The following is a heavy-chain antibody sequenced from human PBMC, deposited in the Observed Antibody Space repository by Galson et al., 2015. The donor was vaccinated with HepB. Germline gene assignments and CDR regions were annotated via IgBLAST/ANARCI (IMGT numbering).Heavy chain of an antibody. D-gene: IGHD5-24*01. CDR1: GGTVSSYA. V-gene: IGHV1-69*13. CDR3: ARARWLQLVGLHDAFDI. J-gene: IGHJ3*02. CDR2: IIPIFGPP. Sequence: SVKVSCKASGGTVSSYAINWVRQAPGQGLEWMGGIIPIFGPPNYGQKFQGRVTITADESTSTAYMELNSLTSEDTAVYYCARARWLQLVGLHDAFDIWGQGTMVTVSS.